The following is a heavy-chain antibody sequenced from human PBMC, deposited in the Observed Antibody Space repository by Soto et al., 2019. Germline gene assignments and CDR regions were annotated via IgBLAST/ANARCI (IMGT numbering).Heavy chain of an antibody. Sequence: SETLSLTCTVSGGSISSSSYYWGWIRQPPGKGLEWSGSIYYSGSAYYNPSLKSRVTISVDTSKNQFSLRLSSVTAADTAVYYCARHSGSHYYYGMDVWGQGTTVTVSS. CDR1: GGSISSSSYY. V-gene: IGHV4-39*01. J-gene: IGHJ6*02. D-gene: IGHD1-26*01. CDR2: IYYSGSA. CDR3: ARHSGSHYYYGMDV.